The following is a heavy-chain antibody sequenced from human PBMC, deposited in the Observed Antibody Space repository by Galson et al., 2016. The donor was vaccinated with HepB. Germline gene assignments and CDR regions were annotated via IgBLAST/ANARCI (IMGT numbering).Heavy chain of an antibody. CDR2: IYPGDSDT. V-gene: IGHV5-51*01. CDR3: ARHDYGDSPADY. J-gene: IGHJ4*02. CDR1: GYSFTIYW. D-gene: IGHD4-17*01. Sequence: QSGAEVTEPGESLKISCEVSGYSFTIYWIGWVRQMPGKGLEWMGSIYPGDSDTKYGPSFQGLVTISADRSINTAYLQWSSLKASDTAMYYCARHDYGDSPADYWGQGTPVTVSS.